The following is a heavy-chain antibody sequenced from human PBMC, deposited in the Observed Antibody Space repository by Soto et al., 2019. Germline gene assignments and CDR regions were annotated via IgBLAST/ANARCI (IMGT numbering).Heavy chain of an antibody. CDR3: TREAGWQRMVPYD. CDR2: ISAFNGDT. Sequence: QVQLEQSGSEVKKPGASVNVSCKAFGYTFTSYGFSWVRQVPGQGLEWLGWISAFNGDTQYAQTMKGRLTVTTETSTTSVHMELRRLTPADTAVYYGTREAGWQRMVPYDWGQGTLVTVS. CDR1: GYTFTSYG. V-gene: IGHV1-18*04. J-gene: IGHJ4*02. D-gene: IGHD6-25*01.